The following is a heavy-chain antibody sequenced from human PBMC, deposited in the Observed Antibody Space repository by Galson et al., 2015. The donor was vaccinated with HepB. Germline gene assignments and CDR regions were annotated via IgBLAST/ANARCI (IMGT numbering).Heavy chain of an antibody. J-gene: IGHJ4*02. CDR2: DGTTK. CDR3: AKTRAGDLYYFDY. D-gene: IGHD1-26*01. Sequence: DGTTKYYADSVKGRLTISRDNSKNTLYLQMNSLRPEDTAVYYCAKTRAGDLYYFDYWGQGTLVTVSS. V-gene: IGHV3-30*02.